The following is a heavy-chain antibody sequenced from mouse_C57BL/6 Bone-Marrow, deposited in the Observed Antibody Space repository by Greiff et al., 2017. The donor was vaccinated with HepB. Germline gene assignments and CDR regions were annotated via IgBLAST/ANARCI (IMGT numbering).Heavy chain of an antibody. CDR2: ISSGGDYI. D-gene: IGHD1-1*01. Sequence: EVKVVESGEGLVKPGGSLKLSCAASGFTFSSYAMSWVRQTPEKRLEWVAYISSGGDYIYYADTVKGRFTISRDNARNTLYLQMSSLKSEDTAMYYCTRGYGSSHFDYWGQGTTLTVSS. CDR3: TRGYGSSHFDY. V-gene: IGHV5-9-1*02. J-gene: IGHJ2*01. CDR1: GFTFSSYA.